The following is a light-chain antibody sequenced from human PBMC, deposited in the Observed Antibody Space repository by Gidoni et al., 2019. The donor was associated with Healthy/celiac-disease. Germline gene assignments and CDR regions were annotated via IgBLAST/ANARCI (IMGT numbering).Light chain of an antibody. V-gene: IGKV3-15*01. CDR3: QQYNNRPPVS. Sequence: IVMPQSPATLSVSPGEIATLSCRASQRVSSNLAWYQQKTGEPPRLLIYGASTRANGIPARVSGSGSGTEFTLTISSRQSEDVAVYYCQQYNNRPPVSFGQGTKLEIK. J-gene: IGKJ2*03. CDR2: GAS. CDR1: QRVSSN.